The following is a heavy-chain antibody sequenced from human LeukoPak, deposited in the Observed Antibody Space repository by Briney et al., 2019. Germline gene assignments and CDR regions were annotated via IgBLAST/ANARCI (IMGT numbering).Heavy chain of an antibody. CDR2: ISIGGTNT. Sequence: GGSLRLSCAVSGITLSNYGMSWVRQAPGKGLEWVSGISIGGTNTYYADSVKGRFTISRDDSKNTLHLQMNSLRAEDTAVYYCADMVRGVIVFGMDLWGQGTTVTVSS. J-gene: IGHJ6*02. CDR1: GITLSNYG. D-gene: IGHD3-10*01. V-gene: IGHV3-23*01. CDR3: ADMVRGVIVFGMDL.